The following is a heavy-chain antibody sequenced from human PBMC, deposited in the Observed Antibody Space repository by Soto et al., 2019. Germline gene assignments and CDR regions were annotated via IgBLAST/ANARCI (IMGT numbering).Heavy chain of an antibody. J-gene: IGHJ5*02. CDR3: ARAFLTIFGVATGFDP. D-gene: IGHD3-3*01. CDR2: IYHSGST. V-gene: IGHV4-4*02. CDR1: GGSISSSNW. Sequence: SETLSLTCAVSGGSISSSNWWSWVRQPPGKGLGWIGEIYHSGSTNYNPSLKSRVTISVDKSKNQFSLKLSSVTAADTAVYYCARAFLTIFGVATGFDPWGQGTLVTVSS.